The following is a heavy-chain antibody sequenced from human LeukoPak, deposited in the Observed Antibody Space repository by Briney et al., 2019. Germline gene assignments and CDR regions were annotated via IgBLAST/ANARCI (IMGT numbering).Heavy chain of an antibody. CDR1: GGTFISYA. J-gene: IGHJ5*02. Sequence: ASVKVSCKASGGTFISYAISWVRQAPGQGLEWMGGIIPIIGTANYAQKFQGRVTITTDESTSTAYMELSSLRSEDTAVYYCARVGSGGWFDPWGQGTLVTVSS. CDR3: ARVGSGGWFDP. V-gene: IGHV1-69*05. CDR2: IIPIIGTA. D-gene: IGHD1-26*01.